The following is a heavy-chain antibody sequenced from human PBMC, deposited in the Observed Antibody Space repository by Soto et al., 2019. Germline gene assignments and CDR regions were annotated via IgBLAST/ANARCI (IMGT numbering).Heavy chain of an antibody. J-gene: IGHJ4*02. Sequence: EVQLVESGGGLVQPGGSLRLSCAASGFTFSNYWMNWVRQAPGKGLVWVSRLHNDGRITTYADSVKGRFTISRDIAKNTLQLQMDGLRAEDTAMYYCARGRGSFYLDFWGQGTLVTVSS. CDR1: GFTFSNYW. CDR3: ARGRGSFYLDF. D-gene: IGHD1-26*01. V-gene: IGHV3-74*01. CDR2: LHNDGRIT.